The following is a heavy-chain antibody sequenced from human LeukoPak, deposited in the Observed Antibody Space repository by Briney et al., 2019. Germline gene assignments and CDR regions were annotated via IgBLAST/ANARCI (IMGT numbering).Heavy chain of an antibody. Sequence: SETLSLTCAVYGGSFSGYYWSWIRQPPGKGLEWIGYIYYSGSTNYNPSLKSRVTISVDTSKNQFSLKLSSVTAADTAVYYCARVKVAAAGTAGSLYYYYYYMDVWGKGTTVTVSS. D-gene: IGHD6-13*01. CDR3: ARVKVAAAGTAGSLYYYYYYMDV. V-gene: IGHV4-59*01. J-gene: IGHJ6*03. CDR1: GGSFSGYY. CDR2: IYYSGST.